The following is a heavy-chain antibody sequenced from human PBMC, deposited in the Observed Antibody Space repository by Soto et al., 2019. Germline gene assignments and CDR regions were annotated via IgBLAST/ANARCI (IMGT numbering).Heavy chain of an antibody. CDR3: AKEDDAWTNGHFNV. J-gene: IGHJ3*01. CDR1: GFTFSSYD. CDR2: IDVGGGSA. V-gene: IGHV3-23*01. Sequence: EVQLLESGGGLVQPGGSLRLSCAASGFTFSSYDMSWVRQAPGKGLEWVSGIDVGGGSAYYADSVKGRFTIYRDNSKNTLHLQLNSLRSEDTAIYYCAKEDDAWTNGHFNVWGQVTVVTVSS. D-gene: IGHD3-3*01.